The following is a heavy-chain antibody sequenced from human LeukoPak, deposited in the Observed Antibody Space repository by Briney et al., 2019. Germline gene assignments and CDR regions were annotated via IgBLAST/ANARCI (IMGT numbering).Heavy chain of an antibody. CDR2: MNPNSGGT. V-gene: IGHV1-2*02. J-gene: IGHJ4*02. D-gene: IGHD3-10*01. Sequence: ASVKVSCKTSGYTFTDTGNYMHWVRQAPGQGPEWMGWMNPNSGGTNYAQNFQGRVTMTRDTSISTAYMELSRPSSEDTAVYYCARGLLRELLGLDYWGQGTLVTVSS. CDR3: ARGLLRELLGLDY. CDR1: GYTFTDTGNY.